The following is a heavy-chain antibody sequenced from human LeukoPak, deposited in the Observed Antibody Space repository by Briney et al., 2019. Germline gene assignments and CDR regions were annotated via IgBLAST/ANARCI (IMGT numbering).Heavy chain of an antibody. CDR2: IAAGGGGI. V-gene: IGHV3-23*01. J-gene: IGHJ3*02. CDR3: ARANPYGDYVTDAFDI. D-gene: IGHD4-17*01. CDR1: GFTFDSYA. Sequence: GGSLRLSCAASGFTFDSYALTRVRQAPGKGLEWVSVIAAGGGGIQYADSVKGRFIISRDNSKNTLYLQMNNLRAEDTAVYYCARANPYGDYVTDAFDIWGQGTMVTVSS.